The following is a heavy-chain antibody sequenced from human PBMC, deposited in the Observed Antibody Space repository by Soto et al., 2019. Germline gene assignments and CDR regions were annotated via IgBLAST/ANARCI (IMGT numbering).Heavy chain of an antibody. J-gene: IGHJ6*03. V-gene: IGHV4-59*01. Sequence: PSETLSLTFTVSGGSISSYYWSWIRQPPGKGLEWSGYIYYSGSTNYNPSLKSRVTISVDTSKNQFSLKLSSVTAADTAVYYCARIRPQTGRESSYGQTIVSYYCYMAVWGKGTTVTVSS. CDR2: IYYSGST. CDR3: ARIRPQTGRESSYGQTIVSYYCYMAV. CDR1: GGSISSYY. D-gene: IGHD5-12*01.